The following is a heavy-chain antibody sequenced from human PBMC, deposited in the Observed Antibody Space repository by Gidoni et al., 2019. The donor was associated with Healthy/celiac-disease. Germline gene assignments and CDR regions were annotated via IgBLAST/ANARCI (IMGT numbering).Heavy chain of an antibody. CDR3: ARDYVAYYYDSSGYALFDY. CDR2: TYYRSKWYN. Sequence: QVQLQQSGPGLVKPSQTLSLTCAISGDSVSSNSAAWNWIRQSPSRGLEWLGRTYYRSKWYNDYAVSVKSRITINPDTSKNQFSLQLNSVTPEDTAVYYCARDYVAYYYDSSGYALFDYWGQGTLVTVSS. V-gene: IGHV6-1*01. J-gene: IGHJ4*02. D-gene: IGHD3-22*01. CDR1: GDSVSSNSAA.